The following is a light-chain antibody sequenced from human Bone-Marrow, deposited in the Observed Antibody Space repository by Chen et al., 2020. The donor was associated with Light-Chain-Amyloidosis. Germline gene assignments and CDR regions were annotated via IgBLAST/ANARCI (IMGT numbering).Light chain of an antibody. CDR1: RGDVGTYNY. J-gene: IGLJ1*01. CDR3: SSFTSSSSYV. Sequence: QSALTQPASVSGSPGQSITISCTGTRGDVGTYNYVSWYQQHQGKAPKVLIYAVSNRPSGVSNRFSGSKSGNTASLTISGLQAEDEADYYCSSFTSSSSYVFGPGTKVTVL. CDR2: AVS. V-gene: IGLV2-14*01.